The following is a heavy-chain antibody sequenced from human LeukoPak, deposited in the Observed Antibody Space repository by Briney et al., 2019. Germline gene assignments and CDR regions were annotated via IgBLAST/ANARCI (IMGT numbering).Heavy chain of an antibody. D-gene: IGHD1-26*01. CDR2: FDPEDGET. CDR3: ARDDGGGSYSFFDY. J-gene: IGHJ4*02. V-gene: IGHV1-24*01. Sequence: ALVKVSCKVSGYTLTELSMHWVRQAPGKGLEWMGGFDPEDGETIYAQKFQGRVTMTEDTSTDTAYMELSSLRSEDTAVYYCARDDGGGSYSFFDYWGQGTLVTVSS. CDR1: GYTLTELS.